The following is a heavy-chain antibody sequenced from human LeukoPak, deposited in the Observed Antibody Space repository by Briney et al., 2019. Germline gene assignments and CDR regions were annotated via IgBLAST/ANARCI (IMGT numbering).Heavy chain of an antibody. Sequence: ASVKVSCKASGYTFTSYGISWVRQAPGQGLEWMGWISAYNGNTNYAQKLQGRVTMTTDTSTSTAYMELRSLRSDDTAVYYCERDPPTYYYGSGSYGSFDYWGQGTLVTVSS. CDR2: ISAYNGNT. CDR1: GYTFTSYG. CDR3: ERDPPTYYYGSGSYGSFDY. D-gene: IGHD3-10*01. V-gene: IGHV1-18*01. J-gene: IGHJ4*02.